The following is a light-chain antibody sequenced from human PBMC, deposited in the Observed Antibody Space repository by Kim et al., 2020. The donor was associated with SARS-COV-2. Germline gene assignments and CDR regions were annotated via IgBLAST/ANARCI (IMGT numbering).Light chain of an antibody. Sequence: QSITTPCPGTSSDVGANNFVWWYQQHQGKVPKLMIYDVSQRPSGISIRFSVSKSGNTASLTISGLQAEDEADYYCASYTTRSTYVFGTGTKVTVL. CDR2: DVS. V-gene: IGLV2-14*04. J-gene: IGLJ1*01. CDR3: ASYTTRSTYV. CDR1: SSDVGANNF.